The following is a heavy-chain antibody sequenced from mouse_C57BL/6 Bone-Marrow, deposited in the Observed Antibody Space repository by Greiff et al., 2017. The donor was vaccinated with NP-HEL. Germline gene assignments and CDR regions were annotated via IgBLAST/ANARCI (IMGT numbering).Heavy chain of an antibody. V-gene: IGHV5-16*01. J-gene: IGHJ4*01. CDR2: TNSDGSST. CDR1: GFTFSDYY. Sequence: DVQLVESEGGLVQPGSSMKLSCTASGFTFSDYYMAWVRQAPEKALEWVANTNSDGSSTYYLASLQSRFIISRDNAKNILYLQMSSLKSEDTATYYCAREGGLRRRTYAMDYWGQGTAVTVSS. CDR3: AREGGLRRRTYAMDY. D-gene: IGHD2-4*01.